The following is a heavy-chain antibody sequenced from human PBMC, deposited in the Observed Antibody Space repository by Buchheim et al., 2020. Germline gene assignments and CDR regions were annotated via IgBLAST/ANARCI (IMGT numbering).Heavy chain of an antibody. V-gene: IGHV3-48*03. CDR3: ARDQRLYDVWSGYSLDYYYYYGMDV. J-gene: IGHJ6*02. CDR2: ISSSGSTI. Sequence: EVQLVESGGGLVQPGGSLRLSCAASGFTFSSYEMNWVRQAPGKGLEWVSYISSSGSTIYYADSVKGRFTISSDNAKNSLYLQMNSLRAEDTAVYYCARDQRLYDVWSGYSLDYYYYYGMDVWGQGTT. D-gene: IGHD3-3*01. CDR1: GFTFSSYE.